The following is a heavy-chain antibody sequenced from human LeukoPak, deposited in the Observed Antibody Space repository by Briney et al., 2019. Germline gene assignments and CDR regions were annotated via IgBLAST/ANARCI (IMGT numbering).Heavy chain of an antibody. CDR1: GGSISSYY. Sequence: SETLSLTCTVSGGSISSYYWSWIRQPPGKGLEWIGYIYYSGSTNYNPSLKSRVTISVDTSKNQFSLKLSSVTAADTAVYYRARRVPLNVRRGAFDIWGQGTMVTVSS. V-gene: IGHV4-59*01. CDR3: ARRVPLNVRRGAFDI. CDR2: IYYSGST. J-gene: IGHJ3*02. D-gene: IGHD1-1*01.